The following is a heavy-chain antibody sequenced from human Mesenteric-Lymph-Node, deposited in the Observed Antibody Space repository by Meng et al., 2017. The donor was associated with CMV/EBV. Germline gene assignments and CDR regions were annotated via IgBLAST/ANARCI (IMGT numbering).Heavy chain of an antibody. D-gene: IGHD1-26*01. CDR1: GGTLRNFA. CDR3: ATLILGTTCFDD. Sequence: CKASGGTLRNFAISWLRQAPGQGLEWMGTIIPILGTSNYAQRLQGRLTITMDEATNTAYMGLSNLRSEDTAMYFCATLILGTTCFDDWGQGTLVTVSS. V-gene: IGHV1-69*11. CDR2: IIPILGTS. J-gene: IGHJ4*02.